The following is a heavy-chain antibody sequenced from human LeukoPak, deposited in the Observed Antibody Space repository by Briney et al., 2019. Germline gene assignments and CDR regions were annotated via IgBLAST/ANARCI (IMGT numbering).Heavy chain of an antibody. Sequence: SETLSLTCAVYGGSFSGYYWGWSRQPPGKGRGWSGEINHSGSTNYNPSLKSRVTISVDTSKNQFSLKLSSVTAADTAVYYCARGGDWDEREDWFDPWGQGTLVTVSS. CDR1: GGSFSGYY. CDR3: ARGGDWDEREDWFDP. D-gene: IGHD3/OR15-3a*01. CDR2: INHSGST. V-gene: IGHV4-34*01. J-gene: IGHJ5*02.